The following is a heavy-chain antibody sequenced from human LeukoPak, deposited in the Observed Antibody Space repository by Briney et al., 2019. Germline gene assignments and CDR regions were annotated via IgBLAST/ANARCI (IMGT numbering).Heavy chain of an antibody. CDR3: ARIGYPSIAAPVDY. Sequence: GGSLRLSCAASAFTFSSYAMSWVRQAPGKGLEWVSSISTSDGTTYYADSVKGRFTISRDNSKNTLYLQMGSLKAEDMAVYYCARIGYPSIAAPVDYWGQGTLVTVSS. V-gene: IGHV3-23*01. CDR1: AFTFSSYA. D-gene: IGHD6-6*01. J-gene: IGHJ4*02. CDR2: ISTSDGTT.